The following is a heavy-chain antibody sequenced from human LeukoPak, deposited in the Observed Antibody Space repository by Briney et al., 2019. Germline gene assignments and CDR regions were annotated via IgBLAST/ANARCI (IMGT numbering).Heavy chain of an antibody. CDR3: ARDEIEGPTKPDC. D-gene: IGHD1-1*01. V-gene: IGHV3-7*01. CDR2: IKQDESEK. CDR1: GFTFSSYW. J-gene: IGHJ4*02. Sequence: PGGSLRLSCAASGFTFSSYWMSWVRQAPGKGLEWVANIKQDESEKYYVDSVKGRFTISRDNAKNSLYLQMNSLRAEDTAVYYCARDEIEGPTKPDCWGQGILVTVSS.